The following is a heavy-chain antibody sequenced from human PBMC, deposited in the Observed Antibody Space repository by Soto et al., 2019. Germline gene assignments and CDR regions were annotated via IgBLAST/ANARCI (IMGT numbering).Heavy chain of an antibody. Sequence: GASVKVSCKASGGTLTSYAISWVRQAPGQGLEWMGGIIPIFGTANYAQKFQGRVTITADESTSTAYMELSSLRSEDTAVYYCARGSIAPGGFDIWGQGTMVTVSS. CDR1: GGTLTSYA. J-gene: IGHJ3*02. D-gene: IGHD2-15*01. CDR2: IIPIFGTA. V-gene: IGHV1-69*13. CDR3: ARGSIAPGGFDI.